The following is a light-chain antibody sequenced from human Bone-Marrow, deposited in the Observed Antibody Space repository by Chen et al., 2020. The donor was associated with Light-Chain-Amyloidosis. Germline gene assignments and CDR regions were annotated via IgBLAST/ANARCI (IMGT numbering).Light chain of an antibody. CDR3: SSYTITNTLV. CDR1: SSDVGGDNH. V-gene: IGLV2-14*01. J-gene: IGLJ1*01. Sequence: QSALTHPASVSGSPGQSITISCTGTSSDVGGDNHVSWYQQHPDKAPKLMIYEVTNRPSWVPDRVSGSKSDNTASLTISGLQTEDEADYFCSSYTITNTLVFGSGTRVTVL. CDR2: EVT.